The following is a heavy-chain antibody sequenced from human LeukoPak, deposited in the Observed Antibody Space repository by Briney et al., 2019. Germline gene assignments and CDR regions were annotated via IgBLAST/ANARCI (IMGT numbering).Heavy chain of an antibody. CDR2: TSGSGGST. Sequence: GGSLRLSCAASGFTFSSYGMSWVRQAPGKGLEWVSATSGSGGSTYYADSAKGRFTISRDNSKNTLYLQMNSLRAEDTAVYFCARGHNRYYFDYWGQGTLVIVSS. V-gene: IGHV3-23*01. CDR3: ARGHNRYYFDY. D-gene: IGHD2/OR15-2a*01. J-gene: IGHJ4*02. CDR1: GFTFSSYG.